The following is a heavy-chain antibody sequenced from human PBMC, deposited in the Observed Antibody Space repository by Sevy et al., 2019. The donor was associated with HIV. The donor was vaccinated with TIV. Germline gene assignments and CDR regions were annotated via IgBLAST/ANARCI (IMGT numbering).Heavy chain of an antibody. V-gene: IGHV3-7*01. CDR2: INEDGSRL. J-gene: IGHJ4*02. CDR1: GFTFSDSW. D-gene: IGHD6-19*01. Sequence: GGSQRLSCVASGFTFSDSWMIWVRQAPGKGLERIAFINEDGSRLGYVDSVRGRFTISRENIKNSLYLQMNNLRAEDTALYFCARDRASSAVDYWGQGTLVTVSS. CDR3: ARDRASSAVDY.